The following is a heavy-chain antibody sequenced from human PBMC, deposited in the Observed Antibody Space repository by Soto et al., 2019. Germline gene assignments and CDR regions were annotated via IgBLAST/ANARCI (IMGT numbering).Heavy chain of an antibody. V-gene: IGHV2-5*02. CDR3: AHKVTADWNARVFDS. Sequence: QITLKESGPPLVQPTQTLTLTCSLSGFSVTTHGVGVGWLRQPPGKALEWLAVVYWDDDNRYRPSLKSRVTFSRDISKNQVVFTMANMDPVDPATYYCAHKVTADWNARVFDSWGQGTLVTVSS. CDR1: GFSVTTHGVG. J-gene: IGHJ4*02. CDR2: VYWDDDN. D-gene: IGHD1-1*01.